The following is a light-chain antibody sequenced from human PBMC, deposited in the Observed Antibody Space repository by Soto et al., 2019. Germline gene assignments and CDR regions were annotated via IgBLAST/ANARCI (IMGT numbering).Light chain of an antibody. CDR3: QHYEKSSGT. Sequence: ENVLTQPPGTLSLSPLERATLSCRSSQSVTNNYLAWYQQKPGQAPRLLIYGASIRATGIPDRFSGSGSGTDFTLTISRLEPEDFAVYYCQHYEKSSGTFGQGTKVDIK. CDR2: GAS. CDR1: QSVTNNY. V-gene: IGKV3-20*01. J-gene: IGKJ1*01.